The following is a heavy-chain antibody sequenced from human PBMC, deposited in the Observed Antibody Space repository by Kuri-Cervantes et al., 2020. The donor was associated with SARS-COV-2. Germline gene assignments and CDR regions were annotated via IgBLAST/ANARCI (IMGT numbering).Heavy chain of an antibody. CDR3: ARDRVLGSGALDAFDI. V-gene: IGHV1-2*02. Sequence: ASVKVSCKASGYTFSHYGINWVRQAPGQGLEWMGWISPNSGGTNYAQKFQGRVTMTRDTSISTAYMELSRLRSDDTAVYYCARDRVLGSGALDAFDIWGQGTKVTVSS. D-gene: IGHD7-27*01. CDR2: ISPNSGGT. CDR1: GYTFSHYG. J-gene: IGHJ3*02.